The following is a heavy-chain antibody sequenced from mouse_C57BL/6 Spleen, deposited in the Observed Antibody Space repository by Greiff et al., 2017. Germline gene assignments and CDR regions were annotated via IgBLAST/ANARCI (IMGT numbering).Heavy chain of an antibody. V-gene: IGHV1-69*01. Sequence: QVQLQQPGAELVMPGASVTLSCKASGYTFTSYWMHWVKQRPGQCLEWIGEIDPSDSYTNYNQKFKGKSTLTVDKSSSTAYMQLSSLTSEDSAVYYCARGRGYSYYAMDYWGQGTSVTVSS. D-gene: IGHD2-12*01. CDR3: ARGRGYSYYAMDY. CDR1: GYTFTSYW. J-gene: IGHJ4*01. CDR2: IDPSDSYT.